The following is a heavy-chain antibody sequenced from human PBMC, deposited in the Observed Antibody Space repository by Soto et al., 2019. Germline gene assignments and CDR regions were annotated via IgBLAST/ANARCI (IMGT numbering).Heavy chain of an antibody. D-gene: IGHD2-8*02. Sequence: QAQLVQSGSEVKRPGASVKVSCRCSDNTFTYYGITWVRQAPGQGLEWLGWISGYNANTKDAQKFQDRVTMTADTSTSTAYLEVLRLTSADSGIYFCAATGGNYFGLDVWGQGTTVTVSS. CDR1: DNTFTYYG. V-gene: IGHV1-18*01. CDR2: ISGYNANT. CDR3: AATGGNYFGLDV. J-gene: IGHJ6*02.